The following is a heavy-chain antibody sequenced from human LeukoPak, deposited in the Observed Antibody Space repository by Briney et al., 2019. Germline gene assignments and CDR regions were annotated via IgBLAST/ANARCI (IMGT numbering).Heavy chain of an antibody. CDR2: ISSSGSTI. CDR3: ARVGSVLRYFDWSLPSPHFDY. CDR1: GFTFSDYY. D-gene: IGHD3-9*01. J-gene: IGHJ4*02. V-gene: IGHV3-11*01. Sequence: GGSLRLSCAASGFTFSDYYMSWIRQAPGKGLEWVSYISSSGSTIYYADSVKGRFTISRDNAKNSLYLQMNSLRAEDTAVYYCARVGSVLRYFDWSLPSPHFDYWGQGTLVTVSS.